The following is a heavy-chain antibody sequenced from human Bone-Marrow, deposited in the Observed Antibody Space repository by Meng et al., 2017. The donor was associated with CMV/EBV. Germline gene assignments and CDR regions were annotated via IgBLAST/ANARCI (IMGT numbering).Heavy chain of an antibody. D-gene: IGHD6-13*01. CDR2: IVRSGEDT. Sequence: GESLKIPCAAFGFTFSNYHMSWVRQAPRKGPEWVSAIVRSGEDTYYADSVKGRFAISRDNSKNTLFLQMNSLRAEDTAVYYCAREKRMATVGTVGFDIWGQGTVVTVSS. CDR1: GFTFSNYH. CDR3: AREKRMATVGTVGFDI. V-gene: IGHV3-23*01. J-gene: IGHJ3*02.